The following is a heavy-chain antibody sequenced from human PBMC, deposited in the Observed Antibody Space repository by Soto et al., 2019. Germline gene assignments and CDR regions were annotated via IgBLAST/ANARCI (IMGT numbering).Heavy chain of an antibody. CDR1: GDSITSISYF. CDR2: IYYSGTT. Sequence: SETLSLTCTVSGDSITSISYFRAWIRQPPGKGLEWIGSIYYSGTTYYNPSLKSRVTISVDTSKNQFSLKLTSVTAADTAVYYCARDKITGLFDYWGQGTLVTVSS. J-gene: IGHJ4*02. D-gene: IGHD2-8*02. V-gene: IGHV4-39*07. CDR3: ARDKITGLFDY.